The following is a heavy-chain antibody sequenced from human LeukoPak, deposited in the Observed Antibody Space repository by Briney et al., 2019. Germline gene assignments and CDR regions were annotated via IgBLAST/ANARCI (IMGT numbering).Heavy chain of an antibody. CDR3: VRSSWDY. CDR1: GFTVSSNY. V-gene: IGHV3-66*01. CDR2: IYSDGNT. Sequence: GGSLRLSCAASGFTVSSNYMSWVRQAPGKGLEWVSVIYSDGNTYYADSVKGRFTISRDISKNTVYLQMNSLRAEDTAVYYCVRSSWDYWGQGILVTVSS. D-gene: IGHD2-15*01. J-gene: IGHJ4*02.